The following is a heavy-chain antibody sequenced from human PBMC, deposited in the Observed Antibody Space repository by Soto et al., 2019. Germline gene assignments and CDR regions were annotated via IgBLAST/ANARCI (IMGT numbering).Heavy chain of an antibody. D-gene: IGHD3-10*01. CDR1: GGSFSGYY. V-gene: IGHV4-34*01. J-gene: IGHJ6*02. CDR3: ARGVLYGSGSYYFFMGKNYYYYGMDV. CDR2: INHSGST. Sequence: PSETLSLTCAVYGGSFSGYYWSWIRQPPGKGLEWIGEINHSGSTNYNPSLKSRVTISVDTSKNQFSLKLSSVTAADTAVYYCARGVLYGSGSYYFFMGKNYYYYGMDVWGQGTTVTVSS.